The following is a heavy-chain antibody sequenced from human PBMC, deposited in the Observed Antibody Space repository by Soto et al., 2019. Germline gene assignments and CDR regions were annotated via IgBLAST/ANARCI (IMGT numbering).Heavy chain of an antibody. CDR2: IYNRGSI. J-gene: IGHJ6*02. CDR3: ATSGDSSSGHYYYGMDV. CDR1: GGSVSSGSYY. D-gene: IGHD6-13*01. V-gene: IGHV4-61*01. Sequence: KPSETLSLTCTVSGGSVSSGSYYWSWIRQPPGKGLEWIGYIYNRGSIKYNPSLKSRVTISVDTSKNQFSLKLTSVTAADTALYYCATSGDSSSGHYYYGMDVWGQGITVTVSS.